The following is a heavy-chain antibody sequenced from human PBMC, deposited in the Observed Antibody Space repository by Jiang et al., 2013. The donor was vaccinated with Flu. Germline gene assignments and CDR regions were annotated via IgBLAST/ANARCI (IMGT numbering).Heavy chain of an antibody. CDR2: IYPGDSDT. D-gene: IGHD5-24*01. CDR3: ARGWSYGYNFFDY. Sequence: TTYWIGWVRQMPGKGLEWMGIIYPGDSDTRYSPSFRGQVTISVDKSISSAYLQWSSLKASDTAMYYCARGWSYGYNFFDYWGQGTLITVSS. CDR1: TTYW. J-gene: IGHJ4*02. V-gene: IGHV5-51*01.